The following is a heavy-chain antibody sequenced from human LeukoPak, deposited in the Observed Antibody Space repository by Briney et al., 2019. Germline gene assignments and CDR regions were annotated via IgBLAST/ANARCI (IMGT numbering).Heavy chain of an antibody. D-gene: IGHD3-3*01. CDR1: GGSVSGYY. Sequence: PSETLSLTCAVYGGSVSGYYWCWIRQPPGKGLEWIGEINHSGSTNYNPSLKSRVTISVDTSKNQFSLKLSSVTAADTAVYYCARDFWSGYYTLRGRYYFDYWGQGTLVTVSS. CDR3: ARDFWSGYYTLRGRYYFDY. J-gene: IGHJ4*02. V-gene: IGHV4-34*01. CDR2: INHSGST.